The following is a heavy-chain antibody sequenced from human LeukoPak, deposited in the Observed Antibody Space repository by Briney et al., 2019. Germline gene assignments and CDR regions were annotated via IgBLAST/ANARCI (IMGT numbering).Heavy chain of an antibody. CDR3: ARYYDILTGYQG. V-gene: IGHV1-8*01. CDR1: GYTFTSYD. J-gene: IGHJ4*02. Sequence: ASVKVSCKASGYTFTSYDINWARQATGQGLEWMGWMNPNSGNTGYAQKFQGRVTMTRNTSISTAYMELSSLRSEDTAVYYCARYYDILTGYQGWGQGTLVTVSS. CDR2: MNPNSGNT. D-gene: IGHD3-9*01.